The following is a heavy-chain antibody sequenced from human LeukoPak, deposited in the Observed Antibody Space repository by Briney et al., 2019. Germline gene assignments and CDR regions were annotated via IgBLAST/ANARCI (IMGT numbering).Heavy chain of an antibody. V-gene: IGHV3-30*02. J-gene: IGHJ4*02. CDR1: GFTFSSYA. CDR3: AKDRDIVVVPGGLDY. CDR2: IRYDGSNK. Sequence: PGGSLRLSCAASGFTFSSYAMHWVRQAPGKGLEWVAFIRYDGSNKYYADSVKGRFTISRDNSKDTLYLQMNSLRAEDTAVYYCAKDRDIVVVPGGLDYWGQGTLVTVSS. D-gene: IGHD2-2*01.